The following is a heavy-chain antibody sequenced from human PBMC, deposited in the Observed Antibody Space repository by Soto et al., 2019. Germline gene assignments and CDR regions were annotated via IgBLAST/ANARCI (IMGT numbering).Heavy chain of an antibody. V-gene: IGHV3-30*03. CDR2: ISYDGSDK. Sequence: QLQLVESGGGVVQPGRSLRLSCAASGFTFSDYGMHWDRQAPGTGLEWVAVISYDGSDKYYADSVKGRFTISRDNSKNRLYLQMNSLRAEDTAVYYCATMERLFDYWGQGTLVTFSS. CDR1: GFTFSDYG. J-gene: IGHJ4*02. D-gene: IGHD3-3*01. CDR3: ATMERLFDY.